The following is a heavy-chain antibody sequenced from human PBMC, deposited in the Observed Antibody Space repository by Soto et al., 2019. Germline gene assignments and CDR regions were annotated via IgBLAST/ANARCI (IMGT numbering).Heavy chain of an antibody. Sequence: EVQLVESGGGLVQRGGSLRRSCAASGFTFRSFSMNWVRQAAGSGLEWISYIGGGGRLISYADSVKGRFAISRDNAHNSFYLQMDSLRDEDTAVYYCARDLGWAFECWGQGTLVTVSS. J-gene: IGHJ1*01. CDR2: IGGGGRLI. V-gene: IGHV3-48*02. CDR3: ARDLGWAFEC. CDR1: GFTFRSFS. D-gene: IGHD3-9*01.